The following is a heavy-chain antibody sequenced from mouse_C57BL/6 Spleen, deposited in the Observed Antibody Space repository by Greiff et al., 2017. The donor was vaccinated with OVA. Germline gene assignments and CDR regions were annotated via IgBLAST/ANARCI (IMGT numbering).Heavy chain of an antibody. J-gene: IGHJ1*03. CDR3: TRDQLGRKYFDV. D-gene: IGHD4-1*02. CDR1: GFTFSSYA. V-gene: IGHV5-9-1*02. CDR2: ISSGGDYI. Sequence: EVKLMESGEGLVKPGGSLKLSCAASGFTFSSYAMSWVRQTPEKRLEWVAYISSGGDYIYYADTVKGRFTISRDNARNTLYLQMSSLKSEDTAMYYCTRDQLGRKYFDVWGTGTTVTVSS.